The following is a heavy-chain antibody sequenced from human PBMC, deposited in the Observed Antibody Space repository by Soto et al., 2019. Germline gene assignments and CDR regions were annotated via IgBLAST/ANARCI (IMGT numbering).Heavy chain of an antibody. Sequence: GGSLRLSCAASGFTFDDYGMSWVRQAPGKGLEWVSGINWNGGSTGYADSVKGRFTISRDNAKNSLYLQMNSLRAEDTALYHCARYDFWSGYAYYYYMDVWGKGTTVTVSS. V-gene: IGHV3-20*01. CDR3: ARYDFWSGYAYYYYMDV. CDR1: GFTFDDYG. CDR2: INWNGGST. D-gene: IGHD3-3*01. J-gene: IGHJ6*03.